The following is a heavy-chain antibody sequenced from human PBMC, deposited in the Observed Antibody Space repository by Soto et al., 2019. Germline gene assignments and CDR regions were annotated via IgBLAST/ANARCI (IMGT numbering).Heavy chain of an antibody. Sequence: PSETLSLTCTVSGGSISSSSYYWGWIRQPPGKGLEWIGSIYYSGSTYYNPSLKSRVTISVDTSKNQFSLKLSSVTAADTAVYYCANGAYYYYCYGMDVWGQGTTVTVSS. CDR2: IYYSGST. CDR1: GGSISSSSYY. D-gene: IGHD3-10*01. J-gene: IGHJ6*02. CDR3: ANGAYYYYCYGMDV. V-gene: IGHV4-39*01.